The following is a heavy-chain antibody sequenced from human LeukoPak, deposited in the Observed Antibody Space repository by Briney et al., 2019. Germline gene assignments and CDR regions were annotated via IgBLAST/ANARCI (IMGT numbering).Heavy chain of an antibody. D-gene: IGHD1-26*01. V-gene: IGHV3-23*01. Sequence: PGGSLRLSCAASVFTFTTYAMTWVRQTPGKGLEWVSAISTSGDNTYYTDSVEGRFTISRDNSKNMLYLQMNGLRAEDTAVYYCAKGSSGSYGGRLDYWGQGTQVTVSS. CDR1: VFTFTTYA. J-gene: IGHJ4*02. CDR3: AKGSSGSYGGRLDY. CDR2: ISTSGDNT.